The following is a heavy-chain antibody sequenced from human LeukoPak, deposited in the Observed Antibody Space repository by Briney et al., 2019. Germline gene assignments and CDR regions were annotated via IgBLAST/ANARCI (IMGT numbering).Heavy chain of an antibody. D-gene: IGHD2-2*01. CDR1: GFTFSTYA. J-gene: IGHJ4*02. CDR3: ARDTKYAFDN. Sequence: GGSLRLSCAASGFTFSTYAMSWVRQAPGKGLEWISYVGISSGNTKYADSVKGRFTISGDKAKNSLYFQMNSLRVEDTAVYYCARDTKYAFDNWGQGTLVTVSS. V-gene: IGHV3-48*01. CDR2: VGISSGNT.